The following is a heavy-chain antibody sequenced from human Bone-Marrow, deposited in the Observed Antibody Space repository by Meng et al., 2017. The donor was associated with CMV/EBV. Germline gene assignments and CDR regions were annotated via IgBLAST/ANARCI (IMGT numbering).Heavy chain of an antibody. J-gene: IGHJ5*02. V-gene: IGHV3-11*04. CDR1: GFTFSDYY. D-gene: IGHD3-22*01. Sequence: GESLKISCAASGFTFSDYYMSWIRQAPGKGLEWVSYIRDGGITTYYVDSVKGRFTISRDNAKNPLYLQMNSLRADDTAVYYCARDARSSGYDGTRFDTWGQGTLVTVSS. CDR2: IRDGGITT. CDR3: ARDARSSGYDGTRFDT.